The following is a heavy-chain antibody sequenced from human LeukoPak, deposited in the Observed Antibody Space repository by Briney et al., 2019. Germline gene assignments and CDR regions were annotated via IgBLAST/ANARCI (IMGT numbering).Heavy chain of an antibody. CDR2: IIPMFGAE. CDR3: TRHATTVKIDYYYYFMDV. V-gene: IGHV1-69*05. Sequence: SVKVSCKASGGNFRSYAMSWVRQAPGQGLEWMGGIIPMFGAEKYAQNFQGRVTITTDESTSTAYMELSSLRSDDTAVYYCTRHATTVKIDYYYYFMDVWGKGTTVTVSS. J-gene: IGHJ6*03. D-gene: IGHD4-11*01. CDR1: GGNFRSYA.